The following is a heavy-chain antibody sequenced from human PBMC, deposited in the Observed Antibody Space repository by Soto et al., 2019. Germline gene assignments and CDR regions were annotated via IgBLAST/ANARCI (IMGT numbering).Heavy chain of an antibody. CDR1: GFTFSSYG. Sequence: GSLRLSCAASGFTFSSYGMHWVRQAPGKGLEWVAVIWYDGSNKYYADSVKGRFTISRDNSKNTLYLQMNSLRAEDTAVYYCARDVSGDPISYGMDVWGQGTTVTVSS. J-gene: IGHJ6*02. CDR3: ARDVSGDPISYGMDV. CDR2: IWYDGSNK. D-gene: IGHD5-12*01. V-gene: IGHV3-33*01.